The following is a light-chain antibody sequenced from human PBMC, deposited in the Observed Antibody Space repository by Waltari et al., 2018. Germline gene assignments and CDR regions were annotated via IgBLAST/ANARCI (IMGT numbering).Light chain of an antibody. V-gene: IGKV1-39*01. Sequence: DIQMTQFPSSLSASVGDRVTITCRASQNINSNLNWYQQKLGKAPKLLIYAVSTLERGVPSRFSGSGSGTDFTLTISSLQPEDFVTYYCQQSYTTPTYTFGQGTKLEIK. J-gene: IGKJ2*01. CDR2: AVS. CDR3: QQSYTTPTYT. CDR1: QNINSN.